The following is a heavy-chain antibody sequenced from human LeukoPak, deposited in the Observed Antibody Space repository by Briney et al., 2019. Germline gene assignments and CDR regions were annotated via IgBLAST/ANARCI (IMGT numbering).Heavy chain of an antibody. D-gene: IGHD6-19*01. V-gene: IGHV3-21*01. Sequence: GGSLRLSCAASGFTFSSYNMNWVRQAPGKGLEWVSSISSSSYIYYADSVKGRFTISRDNAKSSLYLQMNSLRAEDTAVYYCATKKDQWLVLDGGGALDYWGQGTLVTVSS. J-gene: IGHJ4*02. CDR3: ATKKDQWLVLDGGGALDY. CDR1: GFTFSSYN. CDR2: ISSSSYI.